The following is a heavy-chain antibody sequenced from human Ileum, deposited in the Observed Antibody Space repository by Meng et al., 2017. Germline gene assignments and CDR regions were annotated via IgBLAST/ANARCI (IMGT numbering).Heavy chain of an antibody. CDR3: ARDYGGNSGAPNYYYGMDV. Sequence: SETLSLTCTVSGGSISSYYWSWIRQPPGKGLEWIGYIYYSGSTNYNPSLKSRVTISVDTSKNQFSLKLSSVTAADTAVYYCARDYGGNSGAPNYYYGMDVWGQGTTVTVSS. CDR1: GGSISSYY. CDR2: IYYSGST. V-gene: IGHV4-59*01. D-gene: IGHD4-23*01. J-gene: IGHJ6*02.